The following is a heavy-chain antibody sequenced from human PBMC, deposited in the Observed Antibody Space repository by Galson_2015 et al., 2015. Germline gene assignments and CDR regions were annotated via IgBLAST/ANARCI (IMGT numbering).Heavy chain of an antibody. CDR1: GFTFSSYS. J-gene: IGHJ4*02. Sequence: SLRLSCAASGFTFSSYSMNWVRQAPGKGLEWVSSISSSSSHIYYADSVKGRFTISRDNAKNSLYLQMNSLRAEDTAVYYCARARGEPLDYWGQGTLVTVSS. CDR2: ISSSSSHI. D-gene: IGHD1-26*01. CDR3: ARARGEPLDY. V-gene: IGHV3-21*01.